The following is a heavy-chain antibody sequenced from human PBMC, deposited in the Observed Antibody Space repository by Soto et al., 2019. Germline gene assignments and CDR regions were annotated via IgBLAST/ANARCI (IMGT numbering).Heavy chain of an antibody. CDR2: TYYSGST. D-gene: IGHD3-9*01. CDR1: GGSISSYY. J-gene: IGHJ6*02. Sequence: SETLSLTCTVSGGSISSYYWSWIRQPPGKGLEWIGYTYYSGSTNYNPSLESRVTISVDTSKNQFSLKLSSVAAADTAVYYCATSLYDILTGYRNDYYYYGMDVWGQGTTVTVSS. V-gene: IGHV4-59*01. CDR3: ATSLYDILTGYRNDYYYYGMDV.